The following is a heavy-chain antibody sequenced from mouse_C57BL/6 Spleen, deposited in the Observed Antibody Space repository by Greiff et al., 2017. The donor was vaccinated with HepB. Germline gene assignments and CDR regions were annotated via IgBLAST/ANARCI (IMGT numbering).Heavy chain of an antibody. CDR2: ISSGGSYT. CDR3: ARDYYSNPYWYFDV. J-gene: IGHJ1*03. Sequence: EVMLVESGGDLVKPGGSLKLSCAASGFTFSSYGMSWVRQTPDKRLEWVATISSGGSYTYYPDSVKGRFTISRDNAKNTLYLQMSSLKSEDTAMYYCARDYYSNPYWYFDVWGTGTTVTVSS. D-gene: IGHD2-5*01. CDR1: GFTFSSYG. V-gene: IGHV5-6*01.